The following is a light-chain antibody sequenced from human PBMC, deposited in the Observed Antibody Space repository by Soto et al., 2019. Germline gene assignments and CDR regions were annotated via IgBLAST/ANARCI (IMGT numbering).Light chain of an antibody. J-gene: IGLJ2*01. Sequence: QSALTQPASVSGSPGQSITISCTGTSSDVGSYNLVSWYQQHPGKAPKLMIYEGSKRPSGVSNRFSGSKSGNTASLTIAGLQAEDEADYYCCSYVSDNTLVFGGGTKLTVL. V-gene: IGLV2-23*01. CDR3: CSYVSDNTLV. CDR1: SSDVGSYNL. CDR2: EGS.